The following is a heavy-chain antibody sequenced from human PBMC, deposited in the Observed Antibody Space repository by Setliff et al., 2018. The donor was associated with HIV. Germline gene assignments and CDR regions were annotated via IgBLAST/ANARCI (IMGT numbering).Heavy chain of an antibody. CDR1: GYTFTSYY. Sequence: ASVKVSCKASGYTFTSYYMHWPRQAPGQGLEWMGVIKPSGGWTSYARNFQGRVTMTRDTSISTAYMEVSRLRSGDTAVYYCARVGFIGNYDNSGYLDYWGQGTLVTVSS. CDR3: ARVGFIGNYDNSGYLDY. V-gene: IGHV1-46*01. CDR2: IKPSGGWT. J-gene: IGHJ4*02. D-gene: IGHD3-22*01.